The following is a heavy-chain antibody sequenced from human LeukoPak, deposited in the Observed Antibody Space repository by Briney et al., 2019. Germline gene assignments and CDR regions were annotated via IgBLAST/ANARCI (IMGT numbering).Heavy chain of an antibody. CDR2: ISWNSGSI. CDR1: GFTFDDYA. D-gene: IGHD3-10*01. CDR3: ARERIYFGSGRDLTDARLFYYYGMDI. Sequence: GGSLRLSCAASGFTFDDYAMHWVRQAPGKGLEWVSGISWNSGSIGYADSVKGRFTISRDNAKNSLYLQMNSLRAEDTAVYYCARERIYFGSGRDLTDARLFYYYGMDIWGQGATVTVSS. J-gene: IGHJ6*02. V-gene: IGHV3-9*01.